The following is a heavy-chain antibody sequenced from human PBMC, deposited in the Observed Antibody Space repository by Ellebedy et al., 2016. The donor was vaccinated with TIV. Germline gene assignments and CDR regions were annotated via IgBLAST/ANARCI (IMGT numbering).Heavy chain of an antibody. D-gene: IGHD3-22*01. CDR2: IKEYGSEK. V-gene: IGHV3-7*03. CDR3: TKLHDSSGHYYYGLDV. Sequence: PGGSLRLSCVASGFTFRTFWMSWVRQAPGKGLEWVANIKEYGSEKYFVDSVEGLFTISRDNAKNSLYLLMKSLRAGDTAVYYCTKLHDSSGHYYYGLDVWGQGTTVTVSS. CDR1: GFTFRTFW. J-gene: IGHJ6*02.